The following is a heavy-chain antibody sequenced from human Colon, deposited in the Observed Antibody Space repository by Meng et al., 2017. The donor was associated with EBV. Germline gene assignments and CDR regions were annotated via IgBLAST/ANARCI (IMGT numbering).Heavy chain of an antibody. CDR3: ARTNYGDYNWFDP. CDR1: GGSFRGYY. D-gene: IGHD4-17*01. J-gene: IGHJ5*02. CDR2: INYSGNT. Sequence: QVQLQQWGAGLLKPSETLSLSCAVYGGSFRGYYWTWIRQPPGKGLEWVAEINYSGNTNYSPSLKSRVTISIDTSKNQFSLKLTSVTAADTAVYFCARTNYGDYNWFDPWGQGTMVTVSA. V-gene: IGHV4-34*01.